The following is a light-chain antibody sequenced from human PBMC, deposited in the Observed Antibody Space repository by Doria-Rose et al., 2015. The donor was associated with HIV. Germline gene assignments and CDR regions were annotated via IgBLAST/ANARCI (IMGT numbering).Light chain of an antibody. V-gene: IGKV1-39*01. Sequence: IQMTQSPSSLSLSVGDIVTITCRASQSITSYLNWYQQKPGEAPKLLIHAVSSLQSGVPSRFSGRGSETDFTLTINSLQPEDVATYYCQQSYSAPLTFGPGTKVDIK. CDR3: QQSYSAPLT. CDR2: AVS. J-gene: IGKJ3*01. CDR1: QSITSY.